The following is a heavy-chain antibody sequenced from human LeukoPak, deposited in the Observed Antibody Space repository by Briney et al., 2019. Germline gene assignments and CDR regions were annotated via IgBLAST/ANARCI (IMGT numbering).Heavy chain of an antibody. CDR3: ARDSVTGPGSSKFGMDV. J-gene: IGHJ6*02. CDR2: IYYSGST. Sequence: SETLSLTCTVSGGSISSYYWSWIRQPPGKGLEWIGYIYYSGSTNYNPSLKSRVTISVDTSKNQFSLKLSSVTAADTAVYYCARDSVTGPGSSKFGMDVWGQGTTVTVSS. V-gene: IGHV4-59*01. CDR1: GGSISSYY. D-gene: IGHD3-10*01.